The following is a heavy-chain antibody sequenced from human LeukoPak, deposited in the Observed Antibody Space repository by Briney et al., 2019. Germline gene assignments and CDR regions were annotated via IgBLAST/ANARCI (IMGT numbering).Heavy chain of an antibody. V-gene: IGHV3-23*01. D-gene: IGHD1-26*01. Sequence: PAGSLRLSCAASGFTFSSHAMSWVRQAPGKGLEWVSSISTSGVSTNYADSVKGRFTISRDNSKSMVYLQMNSLRAEDTAVYYCAKNTSGTYLDYWGQGILVTVSS. CDR2: ISTSGVST. CDR3: AKNTSGTYLDY. J-gene: IGHJ4*02. CDR1: GFTFSSHA.